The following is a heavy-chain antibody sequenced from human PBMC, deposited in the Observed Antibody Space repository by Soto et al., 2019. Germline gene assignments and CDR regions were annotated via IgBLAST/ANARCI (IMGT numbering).Heavy chain of an antibody. CDR2: ISGSGGST. V-gene: IGHV3-23*01. Sequence: GGSLRLSCAASGFTFSSYAMSWVRQAPGKGLEWVSAISGSGGSTYYADSVKGRFTIPRDNSKNTLYLQMNSLRAEDKAVYYCAKDLYYYDSSGYYYWGQGTLVTVSS. CDR3: AKDLYYYDSSGYYY. CDR1: GFTFSSYA. J-gene: IGHJ4*02. D-gene: IGHD3-22*01.